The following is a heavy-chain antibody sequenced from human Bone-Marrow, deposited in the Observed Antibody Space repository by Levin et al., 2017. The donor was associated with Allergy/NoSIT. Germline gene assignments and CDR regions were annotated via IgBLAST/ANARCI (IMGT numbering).Heavy chain of an antibody. V-gene: IGHV3-23*01. CDR2: ISSGGDNT. J-gene: IGHJ4*02. CDR1: GFTFSSYA. Sequence: GESLKISCAASGFTFSSYAMSWVRQAPGKGLEWVSAISSGGDNTYYADSVKGRFTISRDNSKNTLSLQMNSLRAEDAAIYYCAKGGSTYYSLNYFDYWGQGTLVTVSS. D-gene: IGHD3-22*01. CDR3: AKGGSTYYSLNYFDY.